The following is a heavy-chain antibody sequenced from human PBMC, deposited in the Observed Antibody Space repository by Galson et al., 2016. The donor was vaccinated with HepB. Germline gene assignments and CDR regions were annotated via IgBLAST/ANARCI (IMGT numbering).Heavy chain of an antibody. CDR1: GFTFSRHG. D-gene: IGHD6-25*01. CDR2: ISGSGRHE. V-gene: IGHV3-30*19. CDR3: AKEDFCSDVGCPAGQ. J-gene: IGHJ4*02. Sequence: SLRLSCAASGFTFSRHGMHWMRQAPGKGLEWVAVISGSGRHEHYADSVKGRFSISRDNSRNMVHLQMSSLRPDDTAVYYCAKEDFCSDVGCPAGQWGQGRLVTVTS.